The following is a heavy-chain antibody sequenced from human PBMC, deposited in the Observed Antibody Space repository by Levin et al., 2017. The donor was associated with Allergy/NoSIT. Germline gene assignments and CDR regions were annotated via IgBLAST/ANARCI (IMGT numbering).Heavy chain of an antibody. CDR2: ISYDGSNS. CDR3: ARDWGLDV. J-gene: IGHJ6*02. CDR1: GFTFSRYA. V-gene: IGHV3-30*14. Sequence: GESLKISCAASGFTFSRYALYWVRQPPGKGLECVAVISYDGSNSHYIDSVKGRFTISRDNSKNTLYLQMDSLGPEDTAMYYCARDWGLDVWGQGTTVTVSS.